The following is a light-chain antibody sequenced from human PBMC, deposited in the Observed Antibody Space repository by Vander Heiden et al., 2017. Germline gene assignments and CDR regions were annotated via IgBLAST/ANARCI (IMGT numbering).Light chain of an antibody. V-gene: IGKV3-11*01. CDR2: DAS. CDR1: QSVSSY. Sequence: EIVFTQSPATLSLSPGERATLSCRASQSVSSYLAWYQQKPGQALRLLIYDASNRATGITARFSGSGSGTDFTLTISSREPEDFAVYYCPQRTTCHPMYTFGQGTKLEIK. CDR3: PQRTTCHPMYT. J-gene: IGKJ2*01.